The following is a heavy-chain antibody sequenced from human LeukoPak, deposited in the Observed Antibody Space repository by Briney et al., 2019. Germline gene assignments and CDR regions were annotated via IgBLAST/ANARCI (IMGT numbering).Heavy chain of an antibody. V-gene: IGHV4-30-4*01. CDR1: GGSISSGDCY. Sequence: SQTLSLTCTVSGGSISSGDCYWSWIRQPPGKGLEWIGYIYYSGSTYYNPSPKSRVTISVDTSKNQFSLKLSSVTAADTAVYYCARGDVTTGWYFDLWGRGTLVTVSS. CDR2: IYYSGST. D-gene: IGHD4-17*01. J-gene: IGHJ2*01. CDR3: ARGDVTTGWYFDL.